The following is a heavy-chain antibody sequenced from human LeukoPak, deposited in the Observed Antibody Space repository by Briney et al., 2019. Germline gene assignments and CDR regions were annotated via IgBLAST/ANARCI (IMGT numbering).Heavy chain of an antibody. CDR3: AKDTSTFPAMPTFGY. CDR2: ISGDGGST. J-gene: IGHJ4*02. D-gene: IGHD3-10*01. CDR1: GFTFDDYA. Sequence: GGSLRLSCAASGFTFDDYAMHWVRHAPGKGLEWVSLISGDGGSTYYADSVKGRFTISRDNSKNSLYLQMNSLRTEDTALYYCAKDTSTFPAMPTFGYWGQGTLVTVSS. V-gene: IGHV3-43*02.